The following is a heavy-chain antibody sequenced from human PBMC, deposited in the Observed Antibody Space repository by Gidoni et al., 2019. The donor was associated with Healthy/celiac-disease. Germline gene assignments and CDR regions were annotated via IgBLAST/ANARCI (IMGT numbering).Heavy chain of an antibody. J-gene: IGHJ6*02. CDR2: INPSGGST. V-gene: IGHV1-46*03. Sequence: HVQLMQSCAEVTKPGSSVQVSCKASGYTFASASMHWVRQAPGQGLEWMGIINPSGGSTSYAQKFQGRVTMTRDTSTSTVYMELSSLRSEDTAVYYCARDLVPYYDFWSGYPGGGMDVWGQGTTVTVSS. CDR3: ARDLVPYYDFWSGYPGGGMDV. D-gene: IGHD3-3*01. CDR1: GYTFASAS.